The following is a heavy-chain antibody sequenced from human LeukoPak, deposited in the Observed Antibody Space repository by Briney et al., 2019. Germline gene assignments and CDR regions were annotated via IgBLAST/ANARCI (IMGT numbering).Heavy chain of an antibody. J-gene: IGHJ3*02. V-gene: IGHV4-59*08. CDR2: IYYSGNT. CDR3: ARRNDFDI. Sequence: SETLSLTCTVSGGSISGDHWNWIRQPPGKGLEWIGYIYYSGNTNYNPSLKSRVTISVDTSKNQFSLKLSSVTAADTAVYYCARRNDFDIGGQGKMVTVS. CDR1: GGSISGDH.